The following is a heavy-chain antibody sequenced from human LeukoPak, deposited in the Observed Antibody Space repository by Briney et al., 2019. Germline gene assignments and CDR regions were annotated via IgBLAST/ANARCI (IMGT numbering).Heavy chain of an antibody. Sequence: SQTLSLTCTVSGGSISSGSYYWSWIGQPAGKGLEWIGRIYTSGSTNYNPSLKSRVTISVDTSKNQFSLKLSSVTAADTAVYYCARERYGGNSEAFDIWGQGTMVTVSS. V-gene: IGHV4-61*02. CDR2: IYTSGST. J-gene: IGHJ3*02. CDR1: GGSISSGSYY. D-gene: IGHD4-23*01. CDR3: ARERYGGNSEAFDI.